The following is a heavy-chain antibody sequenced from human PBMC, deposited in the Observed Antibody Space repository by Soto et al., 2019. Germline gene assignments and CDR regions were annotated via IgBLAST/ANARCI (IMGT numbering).Heavy chain of an antibody. J-gene: IGHJ4*02. D-gene: IGHD2-21*01. V-gene: IGHV3-23*01. CDR2: ISGSGGTT. Sequence: EVQLLESGGGLGQPGGSLRLSCAASGFTFSSYAMSWVRQAPGKGLEWVSSISGSGGTTYYADSVKGRFTISRDNSKNTRNLQMNSLRAEDSAIYCCAKDRFPNCGGDCYPNFDCWGQGPVVTVSS. CDR3: AKDRFPNCGGDCYPNFDC. CDR1: GFTFSSYA.